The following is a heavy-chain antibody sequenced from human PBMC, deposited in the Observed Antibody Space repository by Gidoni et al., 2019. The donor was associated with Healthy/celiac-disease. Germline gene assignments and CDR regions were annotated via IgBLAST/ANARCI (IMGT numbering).Heavy chain of an antibody. J-gene: IGHJ4*02. Sequence: EVQLVESGGGLVQPGGSLRLSCAASGFTFSSYSMNWVRQAPGKGLEWVSYISSSSSTIYYADSVKGRFTISRDNAKNSLYLQMNSLRAEDTAVYYCALWFGELFDYWGQGTLVTVSS. CDR2: ISSSSSTI. CDR1: GFTFSSYS. CDR3: ALWFGELFDY. V-gene: IGHV3-48*01. D-gene: IGHD3-10*01.